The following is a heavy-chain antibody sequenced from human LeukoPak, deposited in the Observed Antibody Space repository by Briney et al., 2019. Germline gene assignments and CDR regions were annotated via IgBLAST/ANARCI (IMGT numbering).Heavy chain of an antibody. J-gene: IGHJ4*02. D-gene: IGHD3-3*01. CDR1: GFTLSDYY. CDR2: VSSSGTTI. CDR3: ARVGANSGYYSDY. V-gene: IGHV3-11*01. Sequence: GGSLRLSCAASGFTLSDYYMSWIRQAPGRGLEWLSYVSSSGTTIYYADSVKGRFTISRDNAKNSLYLQMNSLRAEDTAVYYCARVGANSGYYSDYWGQGTLVTVSS.